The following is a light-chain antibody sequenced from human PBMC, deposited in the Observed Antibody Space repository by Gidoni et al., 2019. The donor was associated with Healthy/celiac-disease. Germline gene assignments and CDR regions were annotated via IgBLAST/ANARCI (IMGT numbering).Light chain of an antibody. CDR2: AAS. V-gene: IGKV1-39*01. Sequence: DIQLTTPPSSLSASVGDRVTITCRASQSISSYFNWYQQKPGKAPKLLIYAASSLQSGVPSRFSGSGSGTDFTLTISSLQPEDFATYYCQQSYSTRYTFGQGTKLEIK. CDR1: QSISSY. CDR3: QQSYSTRYT. J-gene: IGKJ2*01.